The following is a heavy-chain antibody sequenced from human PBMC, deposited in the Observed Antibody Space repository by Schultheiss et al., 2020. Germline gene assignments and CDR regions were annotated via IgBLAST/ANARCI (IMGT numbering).Heavy chain of an antibody. Sequence: SATMPLTCAVYGGSFSGYYWSWIRQPPGKGLEWIGEINHSGSTNYNPSLKSRVTISVDTSKNQFSLKLSSVTAADTAVYYCAREDTVGRWFDPWGQGTLVTVSS. J-gene: IGHJ5*02. D-gene: IGHD3/OR15-3a*01. V-gene: IGHV4-34*01. CDR2: INHSGST. CDR3: AREDTVGRWFDP. CDR1: GGSFSGYY.